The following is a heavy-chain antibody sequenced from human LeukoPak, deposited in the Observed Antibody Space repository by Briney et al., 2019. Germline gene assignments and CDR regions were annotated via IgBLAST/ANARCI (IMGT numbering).Heavy chain of an antibody. V-gene: IGHV1-69*06. J-gene: IGHJ5*02. D-gene: IGHD3-22*01. CDR1: GGTFSSYA. CDR3: ARLGDSYHYDISGT. Sequence: SVKVSCKASGGTFSSYAISWVRQAPGQGLEWMGGIIPIFGTANYAQKFQGRVTITADKSTSTAYMDLSSLRSEDTAVYYCARLGDSYHYDISGTWGQGTLVTVSS. CDR2: IIPIFGTA.